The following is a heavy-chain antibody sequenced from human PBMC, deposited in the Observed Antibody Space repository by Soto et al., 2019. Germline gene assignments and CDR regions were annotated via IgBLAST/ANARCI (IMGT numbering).Heavy chain of an antibody. CDR1: GVSFSNYG. Sequence: PGGSLRLSCAASGVSFSNYGMHWVRQAPGKGLEWVAVISNDGTNQYYADSVKGRFTISRHNSNNTLYLQMNSLRTDDTAFYYCAKSLRNYDFWSGPWFDPWGQGTLVTVSS. V-gene: IGHV3-30*18. J-gene: IGHJ5*02. CDR3: AKSLRNYDFWSGPWFDP. CDR2: ISNDGTNQ. D-gene: IGHD3-3*01.